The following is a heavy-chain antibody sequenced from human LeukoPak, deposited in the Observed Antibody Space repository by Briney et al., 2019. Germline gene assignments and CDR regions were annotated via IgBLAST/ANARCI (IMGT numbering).Heavy chain of an antibody. Sequence: GGSLRLSCVTSGLTFRGYDMFWVRQAPGKGLEWISYISSSTNRTHYADSVKGRFTISRDNAKNSLYLQMNSLRAEDTAVYYCARDPSGSGSDWPNWGFDYWGQGTLVTVSS. J-gene: IGHJ4*02. CDR2: ISSSTNRT. CDR1: GLTFRGYD. V-gene: IGHV3-48*01. CDR3: ARDPSGSGSDWPNWGFDY. D-gene: IGHD1-26*01.